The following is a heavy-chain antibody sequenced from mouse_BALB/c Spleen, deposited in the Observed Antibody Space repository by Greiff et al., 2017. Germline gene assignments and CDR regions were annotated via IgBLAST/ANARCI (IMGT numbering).Heavy chain of an antibody. J-gene: IGHJ1*01. CDR1: GYSITSDYA. D-gene: IGHD2-3*01. CDR2: ISYSGST. CDR3: ANDGPWYFDV. V-gene: IGHV3-2*02. Sequence: EVMLVESGPGLVKPSQSLSLTCTVTGYSITSDYAWNWIRQFPGNKLEWMGYISYSGSTSYNPSLKSRISITRDTSKNQFFLQLNSVTTEDTATYYCANDGPWYFDVWGAGTTVTVSS.